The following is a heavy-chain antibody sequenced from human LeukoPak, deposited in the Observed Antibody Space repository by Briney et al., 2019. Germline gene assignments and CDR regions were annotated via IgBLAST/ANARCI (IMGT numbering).Heavy chain of an antibody. CDR3: ARDSSGYCSSTSCYRPPGYYMDV. V-gene: IGHV1-8*02. Sequence: ASVKVSCKASGYTFTGYYMHWVRQAPGQGLEWMGWMNPNSGNTGYAQKFQGRVTMTRNTSISTAYKELSSLRSDDTAVYYCARDSSGYCSSTSCYRPPGYYMDVWGKGTTVTVSS. J-gene: IGHJ6*03. CDR1: GYTFTGYY. CDR2: MNPNSGNT. D-gene: IGHD2-2*02.